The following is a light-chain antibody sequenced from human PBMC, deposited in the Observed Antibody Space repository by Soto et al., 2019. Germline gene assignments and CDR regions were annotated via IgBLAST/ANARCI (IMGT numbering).Light chain of an antibody. V-gene: IGKV1-39*01. CDR3: QQSFSTLGRT. CDR1: QSISSS. J-gene: IGKJ1*01. CDR2: AAS. Sequence: DIQMTQSPSSLSASVGDRVTITCRASQSISSSLNWYQQRPGKAPNLLIYAASSLQSGVPSRFSGSGSGTDFTLTISSLQPEDFATYYCQQSFSTLGRTFGQGTMVEIK.